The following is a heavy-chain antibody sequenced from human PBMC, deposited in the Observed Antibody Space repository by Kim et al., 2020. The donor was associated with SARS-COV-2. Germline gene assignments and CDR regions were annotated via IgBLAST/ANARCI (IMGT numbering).Heavy chain of an antibody. D-gene: IGHD2-15*01. J-gene: IGHJ4*02. CDR1: GCTISSGAFY. Sequence: SETLSLTCSVSGCTISSGAFYWGWIRQPPGKGLEWVGSFYYSGSTYYNSSLKSRVTISVDTSNNQFFLKLSSVTAADTAVYYCGRPVVGHFRVFDCWGQGTLVTVSS. V-gene: IGHV4-39*01. CDR3: GRPVVGHFRVFDC. CDR2: FYYSGST.